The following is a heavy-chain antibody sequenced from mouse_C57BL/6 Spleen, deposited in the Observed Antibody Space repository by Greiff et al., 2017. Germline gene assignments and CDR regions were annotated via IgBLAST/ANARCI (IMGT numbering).Heavy chain of an antibody. V-gene: IGHV1-61*01. J-gene: IGHJ1*03. Sequence: VQLQQPGAELVRPGSSVKLSCKASGYTFTSYWMDWVKQRPGQGLEWIGNIYPSDSETHYNQKFKDKATLTVDKSSSTAYMQLSSLTSEDSAVYYCARGNFYYGSSWYFDVWGTGTTVTVSS. CDR2: IYPSDSET. CDR3: ARGNFYYGSSWYFDV. D-gene: IGHD1-1*01. CDR1: GYTFTSYW.